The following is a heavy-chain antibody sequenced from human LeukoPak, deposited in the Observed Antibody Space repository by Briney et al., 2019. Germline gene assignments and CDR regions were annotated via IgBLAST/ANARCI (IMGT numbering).Heavy chain of an antibody. Sequence: GGSLRLSCAASGFTFSNHDMSWVRQAPGKGLESISTFTNGVSTYYADSVKGRFTISRDNSKNTLYLQMNSLRAEDTAVYYCAKDPPPSGGGNYFEDWGQGTLVTVSS. D-gene: IGHD2-15*01. CDR3: AKDPPPSGGGNYFED. V-gene: IGHV3-23*01. CDR2: FTNGVST. J-gene: IGHJ4*02. CDR1: GFTFSNHD.